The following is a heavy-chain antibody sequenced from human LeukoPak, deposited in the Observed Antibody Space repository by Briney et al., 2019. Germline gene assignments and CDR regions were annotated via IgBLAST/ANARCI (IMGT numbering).Heavy chain of an antibody. V-gene: IGHV3-30*18. J-gene: IGHJ6*03. CDR2: ISYDGSNK. D-gene: IGHD6-19*01. CDR1: GFTFSSYG. Sequence: GGSLRLSCAASGFTFSSYGMHWVRQAPGKGLEWVAVISYDGSNKYYADSVKGRFTISRDNSKNTLYLQMNSLRAEDTAAYYCAKGGWLGAYYYYMDVWGKGTTVTVSS. CDR3: AKGGWLGAYYYYMDV.